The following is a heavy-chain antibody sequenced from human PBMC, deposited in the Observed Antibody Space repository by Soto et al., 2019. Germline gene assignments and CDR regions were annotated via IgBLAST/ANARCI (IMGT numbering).Heavy chain of an antibody. CDR1: GGSISSYY. CDR3: ARTYVRNFDY. CDR2: IYYSGST. Sequence: QVQLQASGPGLVKPSETLSLTCTVSGGSISSYYWSWIRQPPGKGLEWIGYIYYSGSTNYNPSLKSRVTISVDTSKNQFSLKLSSVTAADTALYYCARTYVRNFDYWGQGTLVTVSS. V-gene: IGHV4-59*01. D-gene: IGHD3-10*02. J-gene: IGHJ4*02.